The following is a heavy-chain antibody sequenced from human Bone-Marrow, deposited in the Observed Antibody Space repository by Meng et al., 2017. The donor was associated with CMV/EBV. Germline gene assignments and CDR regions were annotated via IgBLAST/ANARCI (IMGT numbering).Heavy chain of an antibody. CDR1: GFNFDDYG. CDR2: INWNGGRT. J-gene: IGHJ4*02. D-gene: IGHD3-10*01. Sequence: SGFNFDDYGMSWVRQAPGKGLEWVSGINWNGGRTGYADSVKGRFTISRDNAKNSLYLQMNSLRAEDTALYYCARDHSHYGSGSSIDYWGQGTLVTVSS. CDR3: ARDHSHYGSGSSIDY. V-gene: IGHV3-20*03.